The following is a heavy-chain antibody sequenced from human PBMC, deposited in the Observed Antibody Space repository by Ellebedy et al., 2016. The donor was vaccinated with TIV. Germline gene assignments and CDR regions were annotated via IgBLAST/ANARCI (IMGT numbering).Heavy chain of an antibody. CDR1: GVSIISYS. J-gene: IGHJ2*01. CDR2: IYNSGST. D-gene: IGHD3-16*01. CDR3: ARGYVAAVSPFDL. Sequence: SETLSLTCTVSGVSIISYSWSWIRQTPGKGLEWIGSIYNSGSTNYNPSLESRVTISVDTSRNQFSLRRSSVTAADTAVYYCARGYVAAVSPFDLWGRGTLVTVSS. V-gene: IGHV4-59*01.